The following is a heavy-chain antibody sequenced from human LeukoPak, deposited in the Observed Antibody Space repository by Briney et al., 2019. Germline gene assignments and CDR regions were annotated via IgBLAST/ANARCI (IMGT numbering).Heavy chain of an antibody. CDR2: INRDGSST. CDR1: GFTFSNYW. D-gene: IGHD4-23*01. V-gene: IGHV3-74*01. CDR3: ARVAPTVVDY. Sequence: GSLRLSCAASGFTFSNYWMHWVRQAPGKGLVWVSRINRDGSSTNYADSVKGRFTISRDNAKNTLYLQMNGLRAEDTAVYYCARVAPTVVDYWGQGTLVTVSS. J-gene: IGHJ4*02.